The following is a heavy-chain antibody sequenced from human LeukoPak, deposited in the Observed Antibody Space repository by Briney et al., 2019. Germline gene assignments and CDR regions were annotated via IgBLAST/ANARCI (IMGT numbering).Heavy chain of an antibody. Sequence: SETLSLTCTVSGDSIISYFWSWIRQPPGKGLEWIGYIYYIGSTTYNPSLKSRVTMSVDTSKNQFSLKLSSVTAADTAVYYCARRSPSLDWFDPWGQGTLVTVSS. D-gene: IGHD6-6*01. J-gene: IGHJ5*02. V-gene: IGHV4-59*01. CDR1: GDSIISYF. CDR2: IYYIGST. CDR3: ARRSPSLDWFDP.